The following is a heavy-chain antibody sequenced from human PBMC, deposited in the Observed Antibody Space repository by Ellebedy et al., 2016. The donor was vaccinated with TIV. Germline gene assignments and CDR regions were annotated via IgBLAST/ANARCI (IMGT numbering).Heavy chain of an antibody. D-gene: IGHD3-10*01. CDR1: GFSLSTSGMC. CDR2: IDWDDDK. Sequence: SGPTLVXPTQPLTLTCTFSGFSLSTSGMCVSWIRQPPGKALEWLALIDWDDDKYYSTSLKTRLTISKDTSKNQVVLTMTNMDPVDTATYYCARIIGKHYGSGSSPFDPWGQGTLVTVSS. V-gene: IGHV2-70*01. J-gene: IGHJ5*02. CDR3: ARIIGKHYGSGSSPFDP.